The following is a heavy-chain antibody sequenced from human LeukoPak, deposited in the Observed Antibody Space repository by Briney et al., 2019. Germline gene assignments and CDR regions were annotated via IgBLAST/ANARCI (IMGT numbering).Heavy chain of an antibody. J-gene: IGHJ4*02. V-gene: IGHV3-23*01. Sequence: GGSLRLSCAASGFTFSSYAMSWVRQAPGKGLEWVSAISGSGGSTYYADSVKGRFTISRDNSKNTLYLQMNSLRAEDTAVYYCAKDCYGFGYDILIPYFDYWGQGTLVTVSS. CDR1: GFTFSSYA. CDR3: AKDCYGFGYDILIPYFDY. D-gene: IGHD3-9*01. CDR2: ISGSGGST.